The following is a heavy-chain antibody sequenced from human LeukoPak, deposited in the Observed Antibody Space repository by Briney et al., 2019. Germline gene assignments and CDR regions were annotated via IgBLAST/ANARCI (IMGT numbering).Heavy chain of an antibody. Sequence: ASVKVSCKASGYTFTDYYMHWVRQAPGQGLEWMGWINPNSGGTNSAQNFQGRVTMTRDTSISTAYMELSRLRSEDTAVYYCARTRGYSGYDYLTFDYWGQGTLVTVSS. CDR3: ARTRGYSGYDYLTFDY. V-gene: IGHV1-2*02. D-gene: IGHD5-12*01. CDR2: INPNSGGT. CDR1: GYTFTDYY. J-gene: IGHJ4*02.